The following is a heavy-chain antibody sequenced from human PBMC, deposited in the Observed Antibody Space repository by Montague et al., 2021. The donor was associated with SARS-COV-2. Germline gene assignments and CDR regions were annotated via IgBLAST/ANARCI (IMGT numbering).Heavy chain of an antibody. CDR3: ARGSGYYDSSGHSYDAFDI. J-gene: IGHJ3*02. Sequence: TLSLTCTVSGGSISSGGYYWSWIRQHPGKGLEWIGYIYHTGSTHYNPSLKSRVTISKETSKNHFSLNLSSVTAADSAVYYCARGSGYYDSSGHSYDAFDIWGQGTKVTVSS. V-gene: IGHV4-31*03. D-gene: IGHD3-22*01. CDR2: IYHTGST. CDR1: GGSISSGGYY.